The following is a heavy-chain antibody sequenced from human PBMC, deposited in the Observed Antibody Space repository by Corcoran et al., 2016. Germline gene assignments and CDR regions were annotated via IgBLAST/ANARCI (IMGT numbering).Heavy chain of an antibody. CDR2: IYHSGST. V-gene: IGHV4-4*02. CDR1: GGSISSSNW. D-gene: IGHD3-3*01. CDR3: AREPHTFGSGYKSFYGMDV. Sequence: QVQLQESGPGLVKPSGTLSLTCAVSGGSISSSNWWSWVRQPPGKGLEWIGEIYHSGSTNYNPSLKSRVTISVDKSKNQFSLKLSSVTAADTAVYYCAREPHTFGSGYKSFYGMDVWGQGTTVTVSS. J-gene: IGHJ6*02.